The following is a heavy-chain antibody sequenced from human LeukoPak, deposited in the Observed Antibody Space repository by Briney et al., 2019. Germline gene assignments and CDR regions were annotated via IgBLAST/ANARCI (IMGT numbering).Heavy chain of an antibody. D-gene: IGHD1-26*01. J-gene: IGHJ4*02. V-gene: IGHV3-74*01. CDR3: ARETVGATYYFDY. CDR2: INTDGSST. CDR1: GFTFSSYW. Sequence: GGSLRLSCAASGFTFSSYWMHWVRQAPGKGLVWVSRINTDGSSTSYADSVKGRFTISRDNAKNTLYLRMNSLRAEDAAVYYCARETVGATYYFDYWGQGTLVTVSS.